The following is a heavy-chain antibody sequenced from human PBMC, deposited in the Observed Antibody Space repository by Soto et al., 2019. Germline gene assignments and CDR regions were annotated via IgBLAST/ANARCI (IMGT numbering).Heavy chain of an antibody. Sequence: EVQLVESGGGLVHPGGSLRLSCAASGFTVSSNYMTWVRQAPGKGLEWVSIIFSGGSTYYADSVRGRFTISRDNSKNTIYLQMNNLRTEDMAMYYCARGASAYSSRSPTFDYWGQGTLVTVSS. CDR2: IFSGGST. CDR3: ARGASAYSSRSPTFDY. V-gene: IGHV3-66*01. CDR1: GFTVSSNY. D-gene: IGHD5-18*01. J-gene: IGHJ4*02.